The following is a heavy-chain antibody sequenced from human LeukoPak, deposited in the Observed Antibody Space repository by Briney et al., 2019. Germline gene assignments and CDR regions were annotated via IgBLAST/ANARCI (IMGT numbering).Heavy chain of an antibody. J-gene: IGHJ4*02. D-gene: IGHD6-13*01. CDR1: GYTFTGYY. Sequence: GASVKVSCKASGYTFTGYYMHWVRQAPGQGLEWMRRINPNSGGTNYAQKFQGRVTMTRDTSISTAYMELSRLRSDDTAVYYCARDYKSLSRIAAAGSYDYWGQGTLVTVSS. CDR3: ARDYKSLSRIAAAGSYDY. V-gene: IGHV1-2*06. CDR2: INPNSGGT.